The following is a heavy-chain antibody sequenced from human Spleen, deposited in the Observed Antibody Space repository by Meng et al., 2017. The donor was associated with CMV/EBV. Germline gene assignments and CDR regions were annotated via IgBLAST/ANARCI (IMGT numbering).Heavy chain of an antibody. Sequence: GGSLRLSCAASGFTFSSYAMSWVRQAPGKGLEWVSVIYSGGSSTYYADSVKGRFTISRDNSKNTLYLQMNSLRAEDTAVYYCAKSTYGSGSYYFDYWGQGTQVTVS. CDR1: GFTFSSYA. J-gene: IGHJ4*02. CDR2: IYSGGSST. CDR3: AKSTYGSGSYYFDY. V-gene: IGHV3-23*03. D-gene: IGHD3-10*01.